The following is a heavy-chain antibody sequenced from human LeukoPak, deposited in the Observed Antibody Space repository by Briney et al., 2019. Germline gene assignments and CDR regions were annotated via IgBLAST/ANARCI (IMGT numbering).Heavy chain of an antibody. D-gene: IGHD1-1*01. CDR2: IDPSDSYT. CDR3: VRHRNWNYDY. V-gene: IGHV5-10-1*04. Sequence: GESLTISFKGSGXTFTSYCISWVRQMPGKGLEWMGRIDPSDSYTNYSPSFQGQVTISADKSINTAYLQWSSLKASDTAMYYCVRHRNWNYDYWGQGTLVTVSS. J-gene: IGHJ4*02. CDR1: GXTFTSYC.